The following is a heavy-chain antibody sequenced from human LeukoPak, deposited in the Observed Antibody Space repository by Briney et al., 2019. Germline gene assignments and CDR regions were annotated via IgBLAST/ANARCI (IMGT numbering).Heavy chain of an antibody. V-gene: IGHV4-59*01. J-gene: IGHJ4*02. D-gene: IGHD5-12*01. CDR3: ARDRWLGY. Sequence: SQTLSLTCTVSGGPLSSYFWSWVRHPPGKGLEWIGYIYYSGSTNYNPSLKSRVTVSVDTSKNQFSLKLASVTTADTAVYYCARDRWLGYWGQGTLVTVSS. CDR2: IYYSGST. CDR1: GGPLSSYF.